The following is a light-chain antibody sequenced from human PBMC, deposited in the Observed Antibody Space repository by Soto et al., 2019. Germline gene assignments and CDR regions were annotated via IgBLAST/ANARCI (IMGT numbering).Light chain of an antibody. CDR1: QSVSSSY. CDR2: GAS. V-gene: IGKV3-20*01. Sequence: EIVLTQSPGTLSLSPGERATLSCRASQSVSSSYLAWYQQKPGQAPRLLIYGASSRATGIPDRFSGSGSGTESPLTISRLEPEDFALYYCQQYGSSLITFGPGTKVDIK. CDR3: QQYGSSLIT. J-gene: IGKJ3*01.